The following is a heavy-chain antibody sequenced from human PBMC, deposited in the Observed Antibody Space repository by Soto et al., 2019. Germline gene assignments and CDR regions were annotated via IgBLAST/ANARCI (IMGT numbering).Heavy chain of an antibody. CDR3: ARLDRGANWFAP. D-gene: IGHD2-2*03. J-gene: IGHJ5*02. CDR1: GVSISSYY. V-gene: IGHV4-59*01. Sequence: SETLSLTCTVSGVSISSYYWSWIRQPPGKGLEWIGYMYYSGSTNYNPSLKSRVTISLDTSKTQFSLNLRSVITADTAVYYCARLDRGANWFAPWGPGTLVTVSS. CDR2: MYYSGST.